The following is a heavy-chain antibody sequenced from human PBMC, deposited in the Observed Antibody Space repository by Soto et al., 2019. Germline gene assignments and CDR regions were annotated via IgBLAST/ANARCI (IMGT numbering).Heavy chain of an antibody. CDR1: GGSISGYY. J-gene: IGHJ4*02. CDR3: ARGQNILTD. V-gene: IGHV4-4*07. Sequence: SSETLSLTCTVSGGSISGYYCTWIRQPPGKGLEWIGNIYSNGNTNYNPSLKSRVTMSVDTSKNQFSLKVTSVTAADTAVYYCARGQNILTDWGQGTLVTFS. CDR2: IYSNGNT. D-gene: IGHD2-15*01.